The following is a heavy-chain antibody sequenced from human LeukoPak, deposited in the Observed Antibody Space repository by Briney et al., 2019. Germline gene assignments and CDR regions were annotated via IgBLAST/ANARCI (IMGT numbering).Heavy chain of an antibody. Sequence: GGSLRLSCAGSEFTIKYAMAWVRQAPGKGLEWVFSISGIDGGTYYAASVKGRFTISRDTSRNTLFLQMNNVRTEDAAVYYCAKEGGYRADLAYWGPGTLVTVSS. CDR2: ISGIDGGT. CDR3: AKEGGYRADLAY. D-gene: IGHD5-12*01. V-gene: IGHV3-23*01. CDR1: EFTIKYA. J-gene: IGHJ4*02.